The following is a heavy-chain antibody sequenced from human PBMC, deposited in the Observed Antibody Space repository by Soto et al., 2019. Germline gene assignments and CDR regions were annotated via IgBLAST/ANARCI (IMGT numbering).Heavy chain of an antibody. Sequence: SETLSLTCAVSGGSISSSNWWSWVRQPPGKGLEWIGEIYHSGSTNYNPSLKSRVTISVDKSKNQFSLKLSSVTAADTAVYYCAIVDIVATARDYYYYGMDVWGQGTTVT. V-gene: IGHV4-4*02. J-gene: IGHJ6*02. CDR2: IYHSGST. CDR3: AIVDIVATARDYYYYGMDV. D-gene: IGHD5-12*01. CDR1: GGSISSSNW.